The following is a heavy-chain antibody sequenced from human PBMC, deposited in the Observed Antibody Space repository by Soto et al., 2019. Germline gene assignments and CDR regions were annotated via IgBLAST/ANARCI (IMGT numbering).Heavy chain of an antibody. J-gene: IGHJ4*02. V-gene: IGHV1-18*01. CDR1: GYTFTSYG. Sequence: ASVKVSCKASGYTFTSYGISWVRQAPGQGLEWMGWISAYNGNTNYAQKLQGRVTMTTDTSTSTAYMELRSLRSDDTAVYYCAREGYYDSSGYLYYFDYWGQGTLVTVSS. CDR3: AREGYYDSSGYLYYFDY. CDR2: ISAYNGNT. D-gene: IGHD3-22*01.